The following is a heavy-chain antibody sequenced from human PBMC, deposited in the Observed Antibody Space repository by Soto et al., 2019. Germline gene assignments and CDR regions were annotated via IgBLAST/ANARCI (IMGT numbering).Heavy chain of an antibody. CDR1: GGTFSSYA. CDR2: IIPIFGTA. D-gene: IGHD3-16*02. J-gene: IGHJ6*02. V-gene: IGHV1-69*13. Sequence: SVKVSCKASGGTFSSYAISWLRQAPGQGLEWMGGIIPIFGTANYAQKFQGRVTITADESTSTAYMELSSLRSEDTAVYYCARARIPYYDYVWGSYRPFYYYYGMDVWGQGTTVTVSS. CDR3: ARARIPYYDYVWGSYRPFYYYYGMDV.